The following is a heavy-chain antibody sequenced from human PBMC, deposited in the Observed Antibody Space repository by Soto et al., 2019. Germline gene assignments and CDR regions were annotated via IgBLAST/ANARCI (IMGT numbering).Heavy chain of an antibody. CDR2: INHSGST. Sequence: SETLSLTCAVYGGSFSGYYWSWIRQPPGKGLEWIGEINHSGSTNYNPSLKSRVTISVDASKNQFSLKLSSVTAADTAVYYCAAGYASSGFDDWGQGTLVTVSS. D-gene: IGHD6-19*01. J-gene: IGHJ4*02. CDR1: GGSFSGYY. V-gene: IGHV4-34*01. CDR3: AAGYASSGFDD.